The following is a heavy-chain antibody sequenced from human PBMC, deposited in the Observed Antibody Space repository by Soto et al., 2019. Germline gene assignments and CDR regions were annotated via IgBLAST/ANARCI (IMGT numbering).Heavy chain of an antibody. CDR2: ISSNSDKT. Sequence: VVLVESGGGLVSPGGSLRLSCVASGFRFSEHSMNWVRQAPGKGLQWISYISSNSDKTYYADSVKGRFTVSRDNAKNALFLQMNTLRDDDTATYYCARLPKGSLVTAWGQGARVTVSS. CDR1: GFRFSEHS. CDR3: ARLPKGSLVTA. D-gene: IGHD2-21*02. V-gene: IGHV3-48*02. J-gene: IGHJ4*02.